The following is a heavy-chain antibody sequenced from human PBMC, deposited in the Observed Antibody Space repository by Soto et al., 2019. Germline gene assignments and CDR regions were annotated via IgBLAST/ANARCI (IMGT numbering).Heavy chain of an antibody. V-gene: IGHV3-33*01. J-gene: IGHJ3*01. CDR3: ERPTSGNDFDV. Sequence: GGSLRLSCAASGFTFRSHGMHWVRQASGKGLEWVAVIWYDGSNKYYIDSVKGRFTISRDNSKNTLYLQMNSLRVEDTAVYYCERPTSGNDFDVWGQGTVVTV. CDR2: IWYDGSNK. D-gene: IGHD6-25*01. CDR1: GFTFRSHG.